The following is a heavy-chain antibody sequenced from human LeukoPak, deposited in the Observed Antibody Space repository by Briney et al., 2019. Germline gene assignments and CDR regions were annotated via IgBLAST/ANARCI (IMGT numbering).Heavy chain of an antibody. CDR1: GFTFTGYI. CDR2: INPNSGGT. V-gene: IGHV1-2*02. J-gene: IGHJ6*03. CDR3: ARELRELAAATSCYYYYMDV. D-gene: IGHD6-25*01. Sequence: ASVKVSCKASGFTFTGYIMHWVRQAPGQGLEWMGWINPNSGGTNYAQKFQGRVTMTRDTSIRTAYMELSRLRSDDTAVYYCARELRELAAATSCYYYYMDVWGKGTTVTVSS.